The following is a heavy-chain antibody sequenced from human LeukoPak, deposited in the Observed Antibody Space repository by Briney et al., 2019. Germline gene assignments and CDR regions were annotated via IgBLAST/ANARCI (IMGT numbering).Heavy chain of an antibody. CDR3: ASFSGSYFFDY. CDR1: GASISDYF. Sequence: SEPLSLTCTISGASISDYFWSWIRQPPGKGLEWIGYVFYSGSTTYNPSLNSRVAISIDTSRSQFSLRLSSVTAADTAVYYCASFSGSYFFDYWGPGTLVTVPS. CDR2: VFYSGST. J-gene: IGHJ4*02. V-gene: IGHV4-59*01. D-gene: IGHD1-26*01.